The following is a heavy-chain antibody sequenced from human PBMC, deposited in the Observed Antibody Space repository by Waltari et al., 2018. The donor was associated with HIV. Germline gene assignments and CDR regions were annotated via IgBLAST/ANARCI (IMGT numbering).Heavy chain of an antibody. CDR3: ARLFGSGWFDY. CDR1: GGSISTGSYY. V-gene: IGHV4-39*02. CDR2: ISYIGTT. J-gene: IGHJ4*02. Sequence: QLQLQESGPGLVKPSETLSLTCTVSGGSISTGSYYWGWVRQPPGMGLDWIGSISYIGTTYYNPSLKSRVTMSVDTSKNHFSLKLSSVTAADTAVYYCARLFGSGWFDYWGQGTLVTVSS. D-gene: IGHD6-19*01.